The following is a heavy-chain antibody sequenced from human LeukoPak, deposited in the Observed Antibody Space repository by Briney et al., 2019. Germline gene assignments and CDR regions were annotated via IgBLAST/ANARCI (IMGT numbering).Heavy chain of an antibody. D-gene: IGHD3-9*01. V-gene: IGHV3-53*01. CDR2: IYSGGST. CDR1: GFTVSSNY. Sequence: PGGSLRLSCAASGFTVSSNYMSWVRQAPGKGLEWVSVIYSGGSTYYADSVKGRFTISRDNSKNTLYLQMNSLRAEDTAVYYCARGGRGLRYFDWLLPFDYWGQGTLVTVSS. CDR3: ARGGRGLRYFDWLLPFDY. J-gene: IGHJ4*02.